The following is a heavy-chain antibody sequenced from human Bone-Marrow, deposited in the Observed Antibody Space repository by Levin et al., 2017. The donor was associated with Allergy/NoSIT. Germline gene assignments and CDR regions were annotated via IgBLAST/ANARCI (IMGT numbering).Heavy chain of an antibody. V-gene: IGHV1-18*01. CDR1: GYTFTSYG. CDR2: ISAYNGNT. D-gene: IGHD2-2*01. J-gene: IGHJ4*02. CDR3: ARVPRHIVVVPAASIPYYFDY. Sequence: GGSLRLSCKASGYTFTSYGISWVRQAPGQGLEWMGWISAYNGNTNYAQKLQGRVTMTTDTSTSTAYMELRSLRSDDTAVYYCARVPRHIVVVPAASIPYYFDYWGQGTLVTVSS.